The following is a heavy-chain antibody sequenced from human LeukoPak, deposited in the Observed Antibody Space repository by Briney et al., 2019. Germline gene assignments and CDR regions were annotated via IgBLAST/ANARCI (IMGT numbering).Heavy chain of an antibody. V-gene: IGHV1-69*13. CDR3: ARGPTKYRLYYYYMDV. J-gene: IGHJ6*03. CDR1: GGTFSSYA. D-gene: IGHD2-2*01. Sequence: ASVKVSCKASGGTFSSYAISWVRQAPGQGLEWMGGIIPIFGTANYAQKVQGRVTITADESTSTAYMELSSLRSEDTAVYYCARGPTKYRLYYYYMDVWGKGTTVTVSS. CDR2: IIPIFGTA.